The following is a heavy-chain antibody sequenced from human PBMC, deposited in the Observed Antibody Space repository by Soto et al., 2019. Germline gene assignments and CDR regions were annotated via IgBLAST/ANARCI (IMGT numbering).Heavy chain of an antibody. CDR3: ARGYYTSWYWFDR. V-gene: IGHV4-61*08. CDR1: GGSVSTGVHY. J-gene: IGHJ2*01. D-gene: IGHD6-13*01. CDR2: IYYSGST. Sequence: QVQLQESGPGLVKPSETLSLTCAVSVSGGSVSTGVHYWSWIRQPPGKGLEWIGYIYYSGSTNYNPALKSRVTISVDTSKNQFSLKLTSVTAADTAVYYCARGYYTSWYWFDRWGRGTLVTVSS.